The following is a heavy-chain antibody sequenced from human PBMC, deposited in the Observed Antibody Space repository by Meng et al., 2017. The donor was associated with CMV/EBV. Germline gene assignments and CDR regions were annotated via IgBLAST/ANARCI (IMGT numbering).Heavy chain of an antibody. V-gene: IGHV3-30-3*01. D-gene: IGHD4-17*01. J-gene: IGHJ4*02. CDR2: IAYDGNYG. CDR1: GFDFNAYA. Sequence: GESLMISCASSGFDFNAYAMQWVRQAPGKGLEWVAIIAYDGNYGYYADSVKGRFTISRDKSKSTVSLQKNSLNSEDTAMYYCTRGGYYDYGDVGLMDYWGQGTLVTVSS. CDR3: TRGGYYDYGDVGLMDY.